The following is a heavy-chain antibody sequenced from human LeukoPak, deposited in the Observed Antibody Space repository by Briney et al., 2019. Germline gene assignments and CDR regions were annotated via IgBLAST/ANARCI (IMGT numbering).Heavy chain of an antibody. D-gene: IGHD4-17*01. J-gene: IGHJ4*02. CDR1: GFSLSTSGMC. Sequence: SGPTLVNPTQTLTLTCTFSGFSLSTSGMCVSWIRQPPGKALEWLARIDWDDDKYYRTSLKTRLTISKDTAKNQVVLTMTNMDPVDTATYYWARMTTVTTWGSFDYWGQGTLVTVSS. CDR3: ARMTTVTTWGSFDY. CDR2: IDWDDDK. V-gene: IGHV2-70*11.